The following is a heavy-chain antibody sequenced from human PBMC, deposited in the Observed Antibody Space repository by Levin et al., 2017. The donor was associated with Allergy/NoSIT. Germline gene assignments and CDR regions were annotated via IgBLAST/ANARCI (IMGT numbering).Heavy chain of an antibody. V-gene: IGHV1-46*01. Sequence: ASVKVSCKASGYTFTSYYMHWVRQAPGQGLEWMGIINPSGGSTSYAQKFQGRVTMTRDTSTSTVYMELSSLRSEDTAVYYCARVGGGLRFLEWSGGWDYMDVWGKGTTVTVSS. J-gene: IGHJ6*03. D-gene: IGHD3-3*01. CDR3: ARVGGGLRFLEWSGGWDYMDV. CDR2: INPSGGST. CDR1: GYTFTSYY.